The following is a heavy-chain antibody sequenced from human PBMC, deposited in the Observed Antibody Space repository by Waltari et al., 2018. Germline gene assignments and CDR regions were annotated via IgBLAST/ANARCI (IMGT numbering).Heavy chain of an antibody. CDR1: GFPFARYA. CDR2: ISGSGGST. J-gene: IGHJ4*02. V-gene: IGHV3-23*01. Sequence: EVQLLESGGGLVQPGGSLRLSCAASGFPFARYAISWVRQEPWKGLEWVSAISGSGGSTYYADSVKGRFTISRDKSKNTLYLQMNSLRAEDTAVYYCAKEPSSGWYDYWGQGTLVTVSS. D-gene: IGHD6-19*01. CDR3: AKEPSSGWYDY.